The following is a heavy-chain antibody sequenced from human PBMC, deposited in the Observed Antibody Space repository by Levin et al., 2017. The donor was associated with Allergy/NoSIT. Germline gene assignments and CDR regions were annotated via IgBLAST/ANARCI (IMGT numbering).Heavy chain of an antibody. J-gene: IGHJ3*02. CDR1: GFTINNDY. CDR2: YYNGGST. Sequence: GESLKISCAASGFTINNDYMSWVRQAPGKGLEWVSLYYNGGSTYYMDSVKGRFTLSRDKSKNTLYLQLNSLRAEDTAVYFCARECFGGTCYSGAFDIWGQGTMVIVSS. CDR3: ARECFGGTCYSGAFDI. D-gene: IGHD2-15*01. V-gene: IGHV3-53*01.